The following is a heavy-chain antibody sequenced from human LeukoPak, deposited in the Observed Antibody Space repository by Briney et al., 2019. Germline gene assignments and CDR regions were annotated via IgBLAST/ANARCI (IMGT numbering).Heavy chain of an antibody. Sequence: PGRSLGLSCAASGFTFSSYGMHWVRQAPGKGLEWVAVISYDGSNKYYADSVKGRFTISRDNSKNTLYLQMNSLRAEDTAVYYCAKVKRYYYDSSGLIDYWGQGTLVTVSS. D-gene: IGHD3-22*01. V-gene: IGHV3-30*18. CDR2: ISYDGSNK. CDR1: GFTFSSYG. J-gene: IGHJ4*02. CDR3: AKVKRYYYDSSGLIDY.